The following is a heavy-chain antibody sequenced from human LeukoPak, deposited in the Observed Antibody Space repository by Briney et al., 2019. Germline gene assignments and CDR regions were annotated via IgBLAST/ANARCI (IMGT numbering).Heavy chain of an antibody. CDR1: GFTFSSYG. Sequence: GGSLRLSCAASGFTFSSYGMHWVRQAPGKGLEWVAVIWYDGSNKYYADPVKGRFTISRDNSKNTLYLQMNSLRAEDTAVYYCARDGGYYDSSGYLDYWGQGTLVTVSS. J-gene: IGHJ4*02. D-gene: IGHD3-22*01. V-gene: IGHV3-33*01. CDR2: IWYDGSNK. CDR3: ARDGGYYDSSGYLDY.